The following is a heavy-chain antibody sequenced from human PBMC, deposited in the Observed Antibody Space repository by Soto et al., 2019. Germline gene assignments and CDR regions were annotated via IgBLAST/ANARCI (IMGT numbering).Heavy chain of an antibody. J-gene: IGHJ5*02. CDR3: ARAVPGWFDP. Sequence: SETMSLTCAVSGGSISSGGYSWSWIRQPPGKGLEWIGYIYHSGSTYYDPSLKSRVTISVDRSKNQFSLKLSSVTAADTAVYYCARAVPGWFDPWGQGTLVTVSS. CDR2: IYHSGST. CDR1: GGSISSGGYS. V-gene: IGHV4-30-2*01.